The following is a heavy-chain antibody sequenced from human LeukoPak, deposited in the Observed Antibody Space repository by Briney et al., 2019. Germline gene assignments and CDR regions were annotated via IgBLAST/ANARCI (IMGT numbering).Heavy chain of an antibody. D-gene: IGHD2-2*02. CDR3: ARSGYCSSTNCYTDWFDP. CDR1: GFTFSSYA. J-gene: IGHJ5*02. V-gene: IGHV3-30-3*01. CDR2: ISYDGSNK. Sequence: GGSLRLSCAASGFTFSSYAMHWVRQAPGKGLEWVAVISYDGSNKYYADSVRGRFTISGDNSKNTLYLEMNSLRAEDTAVYYCARSGYCSSTNCYTDWFDPWGQGTLVTVSS.